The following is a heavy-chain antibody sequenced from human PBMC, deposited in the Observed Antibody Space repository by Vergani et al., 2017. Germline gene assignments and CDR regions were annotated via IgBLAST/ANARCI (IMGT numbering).Heavy chain of an antibody. CDR1: GYSITSGFY. V-gene: IGHV4-38-2*02. J-gene: IGHJ4*02. CDR3: ARDAWQGVSVSDSTPGY. Sequence: QVQLQESGPGLVQPSETLSLTCSVSGYSITSGFYWAWIRQPPGKGLEWIVSVSHSGSTFYNSSLRSRVTITLDTSRNQFSLNLRSVIAADTAMYYCARDAWQGVSVSDSTPGYWGQGTLVSVSS. D-gene: IGHD2-21*01. CDR2: VSHSGST.